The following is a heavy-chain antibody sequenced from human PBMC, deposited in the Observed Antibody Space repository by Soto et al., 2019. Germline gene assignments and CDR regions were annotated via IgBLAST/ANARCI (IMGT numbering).Heavy chain of an antibody. CDR3: AKVVGAGTAYYDF. CDR2: ISGNGCIT. J-gene: IGHJ4*02. V-gene: IGHV3-23*01. Sequence: GGSLRLXCSASGVTFSSCAMGWVRQAPGKGLEWVSGISGNGCITYYAYSVKGRFTISRDTSKNTLYLKMESVGDEDTDIYYCAKVVGAGTAYYDFWGQGTLVTVSS. CDR1: GVTFSSCA. D-gene: IGHD1-26*01.